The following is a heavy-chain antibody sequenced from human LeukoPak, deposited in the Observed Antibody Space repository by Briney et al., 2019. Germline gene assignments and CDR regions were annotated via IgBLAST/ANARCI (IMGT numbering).Heavy chain of an antibody. D-gene: IGHD2-2*01. Sequence: PGGSLRLSCAASGFTFSSYGMHWVRQAPGKGLEWVAVIWYDGSNKYYADSVKGRFTISRDNSKNTLYLQMNSLRAEDTAVYYCARAEPGYCSSTSCYPREGAFDIWGQGTMVTVSS. V-gene: IGHV3-33*01. J-gene: IGHJ3*02. CDR3: ARAEPGYCSSTSCYPREGAFDI. CDR1: GFTFSSYG. CDR2: IWYDGSNK.